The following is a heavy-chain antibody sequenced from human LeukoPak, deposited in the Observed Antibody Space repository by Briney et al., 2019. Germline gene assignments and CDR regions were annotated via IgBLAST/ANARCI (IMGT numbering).Heavy chain of an antibody. D-gene: IGHD2/OR15-2a*01. CDR1: GYSFSTFW. CDR3: ARVREPSGEYYIYFFDY. Sequence: GESLKISCKASGYSFSTFWIGWVRQVPGKGLEWMGMIFPGDSDTRCNPSFQGQVTISADKSSSTAFLQWSSLKASDTATYYCARVREPSGEYYIYFFDYWGQGALVTVSS. J-gene: IGHJ4*02. V-gene: IGHV5-51*01. CDR2: IFPGDSDT.